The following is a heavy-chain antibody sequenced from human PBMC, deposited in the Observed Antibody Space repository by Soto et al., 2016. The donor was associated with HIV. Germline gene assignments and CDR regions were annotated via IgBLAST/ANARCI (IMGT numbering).Heavy chain of an antibody. D-gene: IGHD6-13*01. V-gene: IGHV3-7*01. CDR1: GFIFTNFW. Sequence: EVQLVESGGDLVQPGGSLRLSCAASGFIFTNFWMSWVRQAPGKGLEWVANIDQHGGENFYVDSVKGRFTISRDNAKNSVYLQMNSLTEEDTAMYFCARGTQLFDYWGPGEPGSPVSS. J-gene: IGHJ4*02. CDR2: IDQHGGEN. CDR3: ARGTQLFDY.